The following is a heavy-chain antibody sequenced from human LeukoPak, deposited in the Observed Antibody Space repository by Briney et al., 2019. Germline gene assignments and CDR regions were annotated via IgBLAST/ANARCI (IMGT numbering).Heavy chain of an antibody. D-gene: IGHD5-18*01. CDR3: ARDDVGGDSYGPGGDY. CDR2: IYTSGST. CDR1: GGSISSGSYY. V-gene: IGHV4-61*02. J-gene: IGHJ4*02. Sequence: SETLSLTCTVSGGSISSGSYYWSWIRQPAGKGLEWIGRIYTSGSTNYNPSLKSRVTISVDTSKNQFSLKLSSVTAADTAVYYCARDDVGGDSYGPGGDYWGQGTLVTVSS.